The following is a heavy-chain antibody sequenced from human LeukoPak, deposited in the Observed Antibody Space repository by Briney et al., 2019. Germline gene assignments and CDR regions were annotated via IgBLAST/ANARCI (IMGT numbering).Heavy chain of an antibody. CDR1: GGSISSYY. V-gene: IGHV4-59*08. CDR2: IYYSGST. J-gene: IGHJ4*02. Sequence: SETLSLTCTVSGGSISSYYWSRIRQPPGKGLEWIGYIYYSGSTNYNPSLKSRVTISVDTSKNQFSLKLSSVTAADTAVYYCARTQYGGYVNYWGQGTLVTVSS. CDR3: ARTQYGGYVNY. D-gene: IGHD4/OR15-4a*01.